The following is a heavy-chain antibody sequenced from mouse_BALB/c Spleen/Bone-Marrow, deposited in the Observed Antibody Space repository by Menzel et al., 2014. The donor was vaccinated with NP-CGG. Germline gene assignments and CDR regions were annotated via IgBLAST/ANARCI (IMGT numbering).Heavy chain of an antibody. CDR3: ARRGSFYAMDY. CDR1: GFSLTSYG. Sequence: QVQLQQPGPGLVAPSQSLSITCTISGFSLTSYGVHWVRQPPGKGLEWLVVIWSDGSTTYNSALKSRLSISKDNSKSQVFLKMNSLQTDDTAMCYCARRGSFYAMDYWGQGTSVTVSS. J-gene: IGHJ4*01. CDR2: IWSDGST. V-gene: IGHV2-6-1*01.